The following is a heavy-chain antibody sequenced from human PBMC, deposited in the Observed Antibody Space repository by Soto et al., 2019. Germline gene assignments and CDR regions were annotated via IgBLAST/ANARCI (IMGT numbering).Heavy chain of an antibody. D-gene: IGHD3-16*01. CDR3: AGGRSHVNNWFDP. J-gene: IGHJ5*02. Sequence: QVQLQESGPGLVKPSETLSLTCTVSGGSVSSPTYYWSWIRQPPGKGLEWIGNMYYSGSTNYNPSLKSRVTIALDTAKNQFSLKLSYVTAADTAVYYCAGGRSHVNNWFDPWGQGTLVTVSS. CDR1: GGSVSSPTYY. CDR2: MYYSGST. V-gene: IGHV4-61*01.